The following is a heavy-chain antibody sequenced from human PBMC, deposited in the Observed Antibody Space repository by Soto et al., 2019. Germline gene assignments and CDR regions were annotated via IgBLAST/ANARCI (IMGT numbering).Heavy chain of an antibody. J-gene: IGHJ4*02. V-gene: IGHV3-30-3*01. D-gene: IGHD5-18*01. CDR3: ARRTAMVPDTNFDY. Sequence: GGSLRLSCAASGFTFSSYAMHWVRQAPGKGLEWVAVISYDGSNKYYADSVKGRFTISRDNSKNTLYLQMNSLRAEDTAVYYCARRTAMVPDTNFDYWGQGTLVTVSS. CDR1: GFTFSSYA. CDR2: ISYDGSNK.